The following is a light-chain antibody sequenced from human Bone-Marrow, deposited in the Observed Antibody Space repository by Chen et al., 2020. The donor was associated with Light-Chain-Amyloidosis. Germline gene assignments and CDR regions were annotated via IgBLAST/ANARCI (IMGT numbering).Light chain of an antibody. Sequence: SYVLTQPSSVSGAPRQTATMACGGNNIGSTSVHWYQQTPSQAPLLVVYDDSDRPSGIPERLSGSNSGNTATLTISRVEAGDEADYYCQVWDRSSDRPVFGGGTKLTVL. V-gene: IGLV3-21*02. J-gene: IGLJ3*02. CDR1: NIGSTS. CDR3: QVWDRSSDRPV. CDR2: DDS.